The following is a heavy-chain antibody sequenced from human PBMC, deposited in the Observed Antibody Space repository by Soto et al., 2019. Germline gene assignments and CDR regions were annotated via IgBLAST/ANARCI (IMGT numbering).Heavy chain of an antibody. J-gene: IGHJ6*02. V-gene: IGHV3-7*05. Sequence: EVQLVESGGGLVQPGGSLRLSCAASGFTFSTYWMSWVRQAPGKGLEWVANIKQDGREKYYGDSVRGRFIISRDNAKNSLYLQMNSLRAEDTAMYYCARGGCSSGSCHTPVEYYGLDVWGQGTTVTVSS. D-gene: IGHD2-15*01. CDR3: ARGGCSSGSCHTPVEYYGLDV. CDR1: GFTFSTYW. CDR2: IKQDGREK.